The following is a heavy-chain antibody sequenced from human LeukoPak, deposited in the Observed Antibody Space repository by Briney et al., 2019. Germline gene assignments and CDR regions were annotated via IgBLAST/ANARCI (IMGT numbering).Heavy chain of an antibody. D-gene: IGHD6-19*01. CDR1: GGTFSSYA. Sequence: SVKVSCKSCGGTFSSYAISWVRQATGQGLDWMGRIIPIFGRANYAQKFQGRVTITTDESTSTAYMELSSLRSEDTAVYYCARGTGYSSGWYYAYFDYWGQGTLVTVSS. CDR3: ARGTGYSSGWYYAYFDY. V-gene: IGHV1-69*05. J-gene: IGHJ4*02. CDR2: IIPIFGRA.